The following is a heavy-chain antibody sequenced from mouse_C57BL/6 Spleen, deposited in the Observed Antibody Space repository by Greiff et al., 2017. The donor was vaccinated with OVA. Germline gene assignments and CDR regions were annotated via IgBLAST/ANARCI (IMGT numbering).Heavy chain of an antibody. J-gene: IGHJ3*01. Sequence: EVQLQQSGPELVKPGASVKISCKASGYTFTDYYMNWVKQSHGKSLEWIGDINPNNGGTSYNQKFKGKATLTVDKSSSTAYMELRSLTSEDSADYYCARNYDYGGYWGQGTLVTVSA. V-gene: IGHV1-26*01. CDR1: GYTFTDYY. CDR3: ARNYDYGGY. CDR2: INPNNGGT. D-gene: IGHD2-4*01.